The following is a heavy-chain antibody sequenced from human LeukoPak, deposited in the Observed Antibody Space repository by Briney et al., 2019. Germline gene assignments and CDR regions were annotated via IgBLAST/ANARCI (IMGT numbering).Heavy chain of an antibody. D-gene: IGHD3-22*01. CDR1: GYSFTSYW. V-gene: IGHV5-51*01. J-gene: IGHJ4*02. Sequence: GESLKISCKGSGYSFTSYWIGWVRQMPGKGLEWMGIIYPGDSDTRYSPSFQGQVTISADKSISTAYLQWSSLKASGTAMYYCARSANYYDSSGPTQYYFDYWGQGTLVTVSS. CDR2: IYPGDSDT. CDR3: ARSANYYDSSGPTQYYFDY.